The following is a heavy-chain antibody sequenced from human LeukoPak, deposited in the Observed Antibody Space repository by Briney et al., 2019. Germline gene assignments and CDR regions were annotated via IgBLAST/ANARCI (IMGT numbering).Heavy chain of an antibody. CDR3: AKVGNYYDSSGYYSQMDY. Sequence: GGSLRLSCAASGFTFSSYAMSWVRQAPGKGLEWVSAISGSGGSTYYADSVKGRFTISRDNSKNTLYLQMNSLRAEDTAVYYCAKVGNYYDSSGYYSQMDYWGQGTLVTASS. V-gene: IGHV3-23*01. D-gene: IGHD3-22*01. CDR1: GFTFSSYA. CDR2: ISGSGGST. J-gene: IGHJ4*02.